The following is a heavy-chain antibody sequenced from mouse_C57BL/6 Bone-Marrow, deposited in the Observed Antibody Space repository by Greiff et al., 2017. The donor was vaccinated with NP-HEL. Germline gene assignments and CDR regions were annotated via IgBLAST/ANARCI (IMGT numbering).Heavy chain of an antibody. CDR1: GYTFTSYW. CDR3: ARPQYYGSSGGYWYFDV. Sequence: VQLQQPGAELVRPGSSVKLSCKASGYTFTSYWMEWVKQRPGQGLEWIGNIYPSDSETHYNQKFKDKATLTVDKSSSTAYIQLSSLTSEDSAIYYCARPQYYGSSGGYWYFDVWGTGTTVTVSS. D-gene: IGHD1-1*01. J-gene: IGHJ1*03. CDR2: IYPSDSET. V-gene: IGHV1-61*01.